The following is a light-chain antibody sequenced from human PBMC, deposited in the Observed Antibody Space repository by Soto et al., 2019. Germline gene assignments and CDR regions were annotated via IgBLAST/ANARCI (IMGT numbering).Light chain of an antibody. CDR1: SGHSSYA. V-gene: IGLV4-69*01. J-gene: IGLJ2*01. Sequence: QLVLTQSPSASASLGASVKLTCTLSSGHSSYAIAWNQQHPEKGPRYLMKLNSDGSHSKGDGIPDRFSGSSSGAERYLTISSLQSEDEADYYCQTWGTGIQVFGGGTKLTVL. CDR3: QTWGTGIQV. CDR2: LNSDGSH.